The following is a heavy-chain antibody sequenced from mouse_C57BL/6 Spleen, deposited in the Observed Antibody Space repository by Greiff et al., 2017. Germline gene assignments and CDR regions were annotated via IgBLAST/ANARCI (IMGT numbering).Heavy chain of an antibody. Sequence: EVMLVESGGGLVQPGGSLKLSCAASGFTFSDYYMYWVRQTPEKWLEWVAYISNGGGSTYYPDTVSGRFTISRDIAKNTLYRQMSHLKSEDTTMYYSARGDYDEEGCYAMDYWGQGTSGTVSA. CDR1: GFTFSDYY. J-gene: IGHJ4*01. D-gene: IGHD2-4*01. CDR2: ISNGGGST. CDR3: ARGDYDEEGCYAMDY. V-gene: IGHV5-12*01.